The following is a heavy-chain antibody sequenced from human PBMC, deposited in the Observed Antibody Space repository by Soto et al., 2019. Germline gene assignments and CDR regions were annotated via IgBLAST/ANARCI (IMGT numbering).Heavy chain of an antibody. D-gene: IGHD6-6*01. CDR3: ARGGSSSSFYYYYYMDV. J-gene: IGHJ6*03. CDR2: IYSGGST. Sequence: GGSLRLSCAASGFTVSSNYMSWVRQAPGKGLEWVSVIYSGGSTYYADSVKGRFTISRQNSKNTLYLQMNSLRAEDTAVYYCARGGSSSSFYYYYYMDVWGKGTTVTVSS. V-gene: IGHV3-53*04. CDR1: GFTVSSNY.